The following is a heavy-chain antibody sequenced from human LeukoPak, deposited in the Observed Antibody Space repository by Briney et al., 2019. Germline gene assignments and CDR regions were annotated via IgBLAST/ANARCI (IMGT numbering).Heavy chain of an antibody. J-gene: IGHJ4*02. V-gene: IGHV4-39*01. Sequence: SETLSLTCIVSGGSISSSSYYWGWIRQPPGKGLEWIGSIYYSGSTYYNPSLKSRVTISVDTSKNQFSLKLSSVTAADTAVYYCARQESWFGEFPHWGQGTLVTVSS. CDR1: GGSISSSSYY. CDR3: ARQESWFGEFPH. D-gene: IGHD3-10*01. CDR2: IYYSGST.